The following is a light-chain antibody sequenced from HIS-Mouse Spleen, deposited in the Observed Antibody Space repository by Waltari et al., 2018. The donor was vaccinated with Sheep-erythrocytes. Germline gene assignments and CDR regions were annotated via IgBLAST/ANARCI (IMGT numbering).Light chain of an antibody. CDR3: QAWDSSLYV. CDR1: QLGDQY. V-gene: IGLV3-1*01. Sequence: SYELTQPPSVSVSPGQTASITCPGDQLGDQYACWYQQKPGQSPVLVIYQDNKRPSGIPERFSGSNSGNTATLTISGTQAMDEADYYCQAWDSSLYVFGTGTKVTVL. CDR2: QDN. J-gene: IGLJ1*01.